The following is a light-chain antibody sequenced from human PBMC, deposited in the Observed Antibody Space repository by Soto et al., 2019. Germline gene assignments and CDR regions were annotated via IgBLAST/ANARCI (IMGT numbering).Light chain of an antibody. CDR1: TGVVTSGHY. Sequence: QAVVTQEPSLTVSPGGTVTLTCGSSTGVVTSGHYPYWFQQKPGQAPRALIYDTSNKHSWTPARFSGSLLGGKAALTLSGAQPEDEADYYCLLSYISYSDNFVVFGGGTKLTV. CDR2: DTS. J-gene: IGLJ2*01. V-gene: IGLV7-46*01. CDR3: LLSYISYSDNFVV.